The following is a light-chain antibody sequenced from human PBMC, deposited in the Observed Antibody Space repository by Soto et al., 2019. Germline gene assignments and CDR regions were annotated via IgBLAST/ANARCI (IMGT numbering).Light chain of an antibody. CDR2: DAS. J-gene: IGKJ5*01. Sequence: EIVLTQYPATLSLSPGERATLSCRASQGVSSYLAWYQQKPGQAPRLLIYDASNRATGIPARFSGSGSGTDFTLTISSLEPEDFAVYYCQQRSNWQTFGQGTRLEIK. CDR3: QQRSNWQT. CDR1: QGVSSY. V-gene: IGKV3-11*01.